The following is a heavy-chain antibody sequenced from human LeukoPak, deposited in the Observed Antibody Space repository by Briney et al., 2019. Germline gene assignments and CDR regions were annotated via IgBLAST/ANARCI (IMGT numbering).Heavy chain of an antibody. D-gene: IGHD3-22*01. Sequence: GESLKISCKGSGYSFTSYWIGWVRQLPGKGLEWMGIIYPGDSDTRYSPSFQGQVTISADKSISTAYLQWSSLKASDTAMYYCARQGGLYYYDSSGSKYYFDYWGQGTLVTVSS. CDR1: GYSFTSYW. CDR3: ARQGGLYYYDSSGSKYYFDY. J-gene: IGHJ4*02. V-gene: IGHV5-51*01. CDR2: IYPGDSDT.